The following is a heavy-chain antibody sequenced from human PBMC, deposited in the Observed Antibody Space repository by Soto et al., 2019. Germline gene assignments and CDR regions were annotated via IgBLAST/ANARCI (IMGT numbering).Heavy chain of an antibody. CDR2: IYYSGSI. CDR3: AREDDGGDRDYYGLDV. V-gene: IGHV4-30-4*08. J-gene: IGHJ6*02. D-gene: IGHD2-21*02. Sequence: QVQLQQSGPGLVKPSQTLSLTCTVSGGSISSDNYHWTWIRQSPGKGLEWIGYIYYSGSIFYNPYVKSRVTISVDTSKNQFSLQLSSVTAADSAVYFCAREDDGGDRDYYGLDVWGQGTTVTVSS. CDR1: GGSISSDNYH.